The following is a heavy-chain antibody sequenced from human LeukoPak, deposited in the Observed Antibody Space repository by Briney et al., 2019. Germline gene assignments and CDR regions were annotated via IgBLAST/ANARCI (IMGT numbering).Heavy chain of an antibody. V-gene: IGHV1-18*01. CDR1: GYTFNSYA. Sequence: ASAKISCKASGYTFNSYAITWVRQAPGQGLEWMGWIRTYNGETHYAEKLQGRVTMTTDTSTSTVYMELKSLTSDDTAFYYCARALFGNDRVSFTEFDFWGQGTLVTVSS. D-gene: IGHD1-1*01. CDR3: ARALFGNDRVSFTEFDF. CDR2: IRTYNGET. J-gene: IGHJ4*02.